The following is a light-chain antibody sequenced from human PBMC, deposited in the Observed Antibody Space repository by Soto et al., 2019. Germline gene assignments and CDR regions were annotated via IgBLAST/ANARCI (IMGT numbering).Light chain of an antibody. CDR1: QTISSG. J-gene: IGKJ1*01. Sequence: IQMAQFPCTLSGSVGDRLTITCLASQTISSGLAWYQQKPGKAPKLLLYKASTLKSRVPSSFSGCGSRTEFTVTISSLQPDDFATYSCHHYKRNSKPFGQGTKVDIK. CDR2: KAS. V-gene: IGKV1-5*03. CDR3: HHYKRNSKP.